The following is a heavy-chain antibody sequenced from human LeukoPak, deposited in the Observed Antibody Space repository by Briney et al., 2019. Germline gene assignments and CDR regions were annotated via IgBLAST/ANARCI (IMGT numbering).Heavy chain of an antibody. Sequence: GASVKVSCKASGYTFTSYDINWVRQATGQGLEWMGWMNPNSGNTGYAQKFQGRVTMTRNTSISTAYMELSSLRSEDTAVYYCARTYCGGDCYSSRGWFDPWGQGTLVTVS. J-gene: IGHJ5*02. V-gene: IGHV1-8*01. D-gene: IGHD2-21*02. CDR3: ARTYCGGDCYSSRGWFDP. CDR2: MNPNSGNT. CDR1: GYTFTSYD.